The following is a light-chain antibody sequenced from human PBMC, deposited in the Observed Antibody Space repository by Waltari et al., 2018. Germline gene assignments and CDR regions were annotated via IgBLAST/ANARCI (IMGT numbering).Light chain of an antibody. V-gene: IGLV2-8*01. CDR3: SSYAGSNKVI. J-gene: IGLJ2*01. Sequence: QSALTPPPSASGSPGQSVTISCPRTSDAGGVFTYVSWYQQLPGKPPKLIIYEVSKSPSGVPDRFSGSKSGNTASLTVSGLQAEDDADYHCSSYAGSNKVIFGGGTKLTVL. CDR2: EVS. CDR1: SDAGGVFTY.